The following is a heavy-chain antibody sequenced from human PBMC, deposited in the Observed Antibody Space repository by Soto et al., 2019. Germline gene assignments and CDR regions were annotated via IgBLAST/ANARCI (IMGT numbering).Heavy chain of an antibody. CDR2: VYSGGAT. Sequence: DVRLVESGGGLVQPGGSLRLSCAAFGFTVSSNYMTWVRLAPGKGLEWVSLVYSGGATHYAASVKGRFTISTHSSRNTLFLQMNSLRTEDTATYYCVRGRYGSEIHWGQGTKVTVSS. CDR3: VRGRYGSEIH. D-gene: IGHD3-10*01. J-gene: IGHJ4*02. V-gene: IGHV3-53*04. CDR1: GFTVSSNY.